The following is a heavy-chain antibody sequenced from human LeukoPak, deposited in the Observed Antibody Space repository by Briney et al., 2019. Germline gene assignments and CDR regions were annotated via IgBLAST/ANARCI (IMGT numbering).Heavy chain of an antibody. CDR3: VRCGSYCLDF. D-gene: IGHD1-26*01. V-gene: IGHV4-4*02. J-gene: IGHJ4*02. Sequence: SETLSLTCGVSGGSISNGHWWSWVRQPPGKGLEWIGEIYHTGSANYNPSLKSRVTISVDKSENQFSLSLNSVTAADTAVYYCVRCGSYCLDFWGQGTLVTVSS. CDR2: IYHTGSA. CDR1: GGSISNGHW.